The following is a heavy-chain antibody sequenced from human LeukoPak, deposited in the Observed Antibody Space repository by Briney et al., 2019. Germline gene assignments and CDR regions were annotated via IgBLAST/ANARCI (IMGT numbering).Heavy chain of an antibody. J-gene: IGHJ4*02. CDR1: GYTLTELS. Sequence: ASVKVSCKVSGYTLTELSMHWVRQAPGKGLEWMGGFDPEDGETIYAQKFQGRVTMTTDTSTSTAYMELRSLRSDDTAVYYCAGDGRLDTAMHYWGQGTLVTVSS. D-gene: IGHD5-18*01. V-gene: IGHV1-24*01. CDR2: FDPEDGET. CDR3: AGDGRLDTAMHY.